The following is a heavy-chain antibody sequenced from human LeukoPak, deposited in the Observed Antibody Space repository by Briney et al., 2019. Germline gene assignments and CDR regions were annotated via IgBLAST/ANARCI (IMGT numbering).Heavy chain of an antibody. V-gene: IGHV3-23*01. CDR1: GFSFSSHA. CDR2: ISISGDDT. J-gene: IGHJ6*02. CDR3: TTENYYDSSGYYYYGMDV. D-gene: IGHD3-22*01. Sequence: GGSLRLSCATSGFSFSSHAMTWVRQAPGKGLEWLSAISISGDDTYCADSVKGRFTISRDNSKNTLYPQMNSLSAEDTAMYYCTTENYYDSSGYYYYGMDVWGQGTTVTVSS.